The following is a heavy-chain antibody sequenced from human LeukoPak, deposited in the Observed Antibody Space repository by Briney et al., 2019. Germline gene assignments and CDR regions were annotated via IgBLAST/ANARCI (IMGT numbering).Heavy chain of an antibody. CDR3: VNSGAVAGEAFDI. Sequence: SQTLSLTCAISGDSVSSNSAVWNWIRQSPSRGLEWLGRTYYRSKWYNDYAISVKSRITINPDTSKNQFSLQLNSVTPEDTAVYYCVNSGAVAGEAFDIWGQGTMVTVSS. CDR2: TYYRSKWYN. J-gene: IGHJ3*02. D-gene: IGHD5-12*01. CDR1: GDSVSSNSAV. V-gene: IGHV6-1*01.